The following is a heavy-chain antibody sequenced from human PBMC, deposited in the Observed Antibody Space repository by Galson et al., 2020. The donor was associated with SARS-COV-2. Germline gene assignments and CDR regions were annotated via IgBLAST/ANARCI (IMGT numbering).Heavy chain of an antibody. CDR3: ATLGIY. J-gene: IGHJ4*02. V-gene: IGHV4-39*01. Sequence: SETLSLTCAVSGGSISSSTYYWGWIRQPPGMGLEWIGTIYNSGSTYYNPSLQSRVTISVDTAKNQFALKLTSVTAADTAVYYCATLGIYWGQGSLFVVSS. CDR2: IYNSGST. CDR1: GGSISSSTYY.